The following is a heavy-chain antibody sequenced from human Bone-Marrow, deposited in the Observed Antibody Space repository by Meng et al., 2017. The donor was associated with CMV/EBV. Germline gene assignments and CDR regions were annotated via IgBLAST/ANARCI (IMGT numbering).Heavy chain of an antibody. Sequence: GESLKISCAASGFTFSDYYMSWIRQAPGKGLEWVSSISSSISYIYYADSVKGRFTISRDNAKNSLYLQMNSLRAEDTAVYYCAINPTEYYSYYGMDVWGQGTTVTVSS. CDR2: ISSSISYI. V-gene: IGHV3-11*06. J-gene: IGHJ6*02. CDR1: GFTFSDYY. CDR3: AINPTEYYSYYGMDV.